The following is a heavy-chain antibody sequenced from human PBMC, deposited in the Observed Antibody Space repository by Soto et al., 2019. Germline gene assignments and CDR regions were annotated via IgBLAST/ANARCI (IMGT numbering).Heavy chain of an antibody. J-gene: IGHJ4*02. D-gene: IGHD2-21*02. CDR1: GYTFTGYY. CDR3: ARDCGGDCYDY. V-gene: IGHV1-3*01. Sequence: ASVKVSCKASGYTFTGYYVHWVRQAPGQGLEWMGWINAGNGNTKYSQKFQGRVTITRDTSASTAYMELSSLRSEDTAVYYCARDCGGDCYDYWGQGTMVTVSS. CDR2: INAGNGNT.